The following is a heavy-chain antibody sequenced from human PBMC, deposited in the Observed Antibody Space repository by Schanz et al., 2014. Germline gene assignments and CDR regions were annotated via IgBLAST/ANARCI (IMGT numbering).Heavy chain of an antibody. CDR2: VYMSAAST. Sequence: EVQLVESGGGLIQPGGSLRLSCAVSGFTVSSNYMSWVRQAPGKGLEWVSTVYMSAASTRYADSVKGRFIISRDSSKNTLFIQMNSLRPEDTALYFCARDEGRDGYNLAFDVWGQGTLVTVS. V-gene: IGHV3-53*01. D-gene: IGHD5-12*01. J-gene: IGHJ3*01. CDR1: GFTVSSNY. CDR3: ARDEGRDGYNLAFDV.